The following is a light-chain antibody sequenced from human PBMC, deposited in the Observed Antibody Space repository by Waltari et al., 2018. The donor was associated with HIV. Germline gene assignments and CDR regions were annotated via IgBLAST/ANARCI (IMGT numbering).Light chain of an antibody. J-gene: IGLJ2*01. CDR1: PSNIGGNI. CDR3: ATWDDTMSVV. V-gene: IGLV1-44*01. CDR2: NND. Sequence: SLLTQPPSVSGAPGQRVNISCSGGPSNIGGNIVTWYQQLPATAPILLIYNNDQRPSSVPVRFSGSKSATSASLVISGLQSDDEADYYCATWDDTMSVVFGGGTRLTVL.